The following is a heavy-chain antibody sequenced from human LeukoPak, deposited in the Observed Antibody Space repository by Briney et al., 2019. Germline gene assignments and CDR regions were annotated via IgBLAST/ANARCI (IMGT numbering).Heavy chain of an antibody. V-gene: IGHV1-2*02. Sequence: RASVKVSCKASGYTFTGYYIHWVRQAPGQGLEWMGWINPNSGGTNYAQKFQGRVAMTRDTSISTAYMELSRLRSDDTAVYYCARDLNRVIVVGPAADYYYGLDVWGQGTTVTVSS. D-gene: IGHD2-2*01. CDR2: INPNSGGT. CDR1: GYTFTGYY. J-gene: IGHJ6*02. CDR3: ARDLNRVIVVGPAADYYYGLDV.